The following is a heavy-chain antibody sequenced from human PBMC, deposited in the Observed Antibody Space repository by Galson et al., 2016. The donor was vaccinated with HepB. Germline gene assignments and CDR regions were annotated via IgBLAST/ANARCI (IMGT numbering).Heavy chain of an antibody. CDR1: GFSLSTRPMC. CDR3: AHRPEDRGGSPFDY. Sequence: PALVKPTQTLTLTCTFSGFSLSTRPMCVSWVRQPPGKALEWLALIDWDDDKYHRTSLKTRLTIPRDTSKNPVFLTMTNMDPVDTGTYYCAHRPEDRGGSPFDYWGQGTLVTVSS. D-gene: IGHD2-15*01. V-gene: IGHV2-70*12. J-gene: IGHJ4*02. CDR2: IDWDDDK.